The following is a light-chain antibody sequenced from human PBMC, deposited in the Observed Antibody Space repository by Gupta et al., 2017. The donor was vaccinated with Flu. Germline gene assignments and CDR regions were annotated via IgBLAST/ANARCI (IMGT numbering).Light chain of an antibody. V-gene: IGKV4-1*01. Sequence: SLGERATINCKSSQSVLYSSSNKNYLAWYQQKPGQPPKLLIYWASTRESGVPDRFSGSGSGTDFTLTISSLQAEDVAVYYCQQCYTTHPTFGGGTKVEIK. CDR2: WAS. J-gene: IGKJ4*01. CDR3: QQCYTTHPT. CDR1: QSVLYSSSNKNY.